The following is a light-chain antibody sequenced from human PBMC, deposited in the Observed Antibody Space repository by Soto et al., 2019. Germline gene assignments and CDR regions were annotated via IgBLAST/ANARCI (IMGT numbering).Light chain of an antibody. CDR3: QQHHKWPLT. Sequence: EIVMTQSPATLSVSPGEGATLSCTASESINNNLAWYQQKPGQAPRLLIYAATTRATGFPARFSGSRSGTEFTPTISSLQSEDFAVYYCQQHHKWPLTFGGGTKVDIK. J-gene: IGKJ4*01. CDR1: ESINNN. V-gene: IGKV3-15*01. CDR2: AAT.